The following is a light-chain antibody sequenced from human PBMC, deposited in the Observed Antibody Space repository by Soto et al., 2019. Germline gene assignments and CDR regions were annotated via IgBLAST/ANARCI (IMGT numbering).Light chain of an antibody. CDR1: QSVSSN. Sequence: EIVMTQSPATLSVSPGERATLSCRASQSVSSNLAWYQQKPGQAPRLLIYGASTRATGIPARFSDSGSGIEFSFTLSSLQSEDFAVYYCQQYNNWPPWPFGQGTKVEIK. V-gene: IGKV3-15*01. CDR2: GAS. CDR3: QQYNNWPPWP. J-gene: IGKJ1*01.